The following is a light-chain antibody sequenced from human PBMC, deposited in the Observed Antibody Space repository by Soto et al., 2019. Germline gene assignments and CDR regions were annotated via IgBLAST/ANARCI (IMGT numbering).Light chain of an antibody. CDR1: QSVSRNY. Sequence: EVVLTQSPGTLSLSPGDRATLSCRASQSVSRNYLAWYQQKPGQAPRLLIYGASNRATGIPDRFSGSGSGTDFTLTIIRLDPEDFAVYYCQQYGSSPRTFGQGTKVEIK. CDR3: QQYGSSPRT. CDR2: GAS. V-gene: IGKV3-20*01. J-gene: IGKJ1*01.